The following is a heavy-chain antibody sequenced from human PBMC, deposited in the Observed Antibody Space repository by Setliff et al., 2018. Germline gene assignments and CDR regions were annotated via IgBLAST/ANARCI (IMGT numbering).Heavy chain of an antibody. J-gene: IGHJ6*03. V-gene: IGHV4-31*03. CDR3: AREAGYYDSSGPVGVPYYYYMDV. CDR2: IYYSGSN. D-gene: IGHD3-22*01. CDR1: GGSISSGGYY. Sequence: SETLSLTCTVSGGSISSGGYYWSWIRHHPGKGLEWIGYIYYSGSNYYNPSLKSRVTISVDTSKNQFSLKLSSVTAADMAVYYCAREAGYYDSSGPVGVPYYYYMDVWGKGTTVTVSS.